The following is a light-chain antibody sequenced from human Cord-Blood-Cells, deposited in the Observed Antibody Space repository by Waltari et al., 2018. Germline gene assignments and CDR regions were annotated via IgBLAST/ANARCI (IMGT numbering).Light chain of an antibody. V-gene: IGLV2-23*01. CDR3: CSYAGSSTFYV. CDR1: SSDVGSYHL. Sequence: QSALTQPASGSGSPGQSITISCTRTSSDVGSYHLVPWYQQHPGKAPKLMIYEGSKRPSGVSNRFSGSKSGNTASLTISGLQAEDEADYYCCSYAGSSTFYVFGTGTKVTVL. J-gene: IGLJ1*01. CDR2: EGS.